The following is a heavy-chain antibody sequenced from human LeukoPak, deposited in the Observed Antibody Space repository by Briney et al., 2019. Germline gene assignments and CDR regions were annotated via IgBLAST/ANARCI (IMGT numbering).Heavy chain of an antibody. V-gene: IGHV4-39*07. D-gene: IGHD3-10*01. CDR2: IYYSGST. J-gene: IGHJ4*02. CDR3: ARGTYYYGSGSYYRPFDY. Sequence: SETLSLTCTVSVGSISSSSYYWGWIRQPPGKGLEWIGSIYYSGSTYYNPSLESPVTISVDTSKNQVSLKLSSVTAADTAVYYYARGTYYYGSGSYYRPFDYWGQGTLVTVSS. CDR1: VGSISSSSYY.